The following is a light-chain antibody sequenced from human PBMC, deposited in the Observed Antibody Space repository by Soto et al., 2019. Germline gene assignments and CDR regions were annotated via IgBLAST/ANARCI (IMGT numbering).Light chain of an antibody. Sequence: QLVLTQSPSASASLGASVKLTCTLSSGHSSYAIAWHQQQPEKGPRYLMKLDSDGSHTKGDAIPDLFSGTSSGAERYLNISSLQSKVGAEYYCQNWGPGIHVVFGGGTKLTV. J-gene: IGLJ2*01. V-gene: IGLV4-69*01. CDR2: LDSDGSH. CDR1: SGHSSYA. CDR3: QNWGPGIHVV.